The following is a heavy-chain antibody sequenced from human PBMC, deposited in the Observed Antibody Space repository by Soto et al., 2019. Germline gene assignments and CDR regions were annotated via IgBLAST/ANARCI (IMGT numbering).Heavy chain of an antibody. J-gene: IGHJ4*02. Sequence: QITLEESGPSLVKPTQTLTLTCTFSGFSLKNSGVGVAWIRQPPGKALEWLALIYWNDDKRYSPTLKNRININKDTSKNQVVLTMTNMDTVDTGTYYCTHRRGRAAIDTCNCRGQRMLVNFSA. D-gene: IGHD6-13*01. CDR1: GFSLKNSGVG. CDR3: THRRGRAAIDTCNC. V-gene: IGHV2-5*01. CDR2: IYWNDDK.